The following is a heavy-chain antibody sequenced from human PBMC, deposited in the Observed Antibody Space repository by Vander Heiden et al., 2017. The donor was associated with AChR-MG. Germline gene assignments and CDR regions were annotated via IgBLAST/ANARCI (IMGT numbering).Heavy chain of an antibody. CDR2: ISHTGST. D-gene: IGHD4-17*01. CDR1: DESFSDNF. J-gene: IGHJ4*02. V-gene: IGHV4-34*01. CDR3: ARGDYGARYGY. Sequence: QVPLQQWGAGLLKPSETLSLTCAVYDESFSDNFWSWIRQPPGKGLEWIGEISHTGSTNYNPSLKSRVTISLDTSNNRFSLKLSSVTAADTAVDYCARGDYGARYGYWGQGTLGSVSS.